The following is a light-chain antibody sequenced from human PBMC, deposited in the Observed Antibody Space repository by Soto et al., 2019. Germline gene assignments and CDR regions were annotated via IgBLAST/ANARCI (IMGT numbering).Light chain of an antibody. CDR1: QTVSANY. V-gene: IGKV3-20*01. CDR2: GAS. J-gene: IGKJ1*01. CDR3: QQYGSSPWT. Sequence: EIVLTQSPGILSLSPGERATLSCRASQTVSANYLAWYQKKPGQAPRLLISGASNRASGIPDRFSGSGSGTDFTLTISRLEPEDFALYYCQQYGSSPWTFGQGTKVDIK.